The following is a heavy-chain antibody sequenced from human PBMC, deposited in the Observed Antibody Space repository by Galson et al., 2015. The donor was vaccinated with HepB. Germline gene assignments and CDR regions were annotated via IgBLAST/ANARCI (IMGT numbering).Heavy chain of an antibody. V-gene: IGHV3-21*01. Sequence: SLRLSCAASGFPFRTYTMNWARQAPGKGLEWVSSISGSSRFIYYADSVKGRFTSSRDNAKNSLNLQMNSLRAEDTAVYYCASAQWLRAFDIWGQGTMVTVSS. CDR2: ISGSSRFI. D-gene: IGHD6-19*01. J-gene: IGHJ3*02. CDR3: ASAQWLRAFDI. CDR1: GFPFRTYT.